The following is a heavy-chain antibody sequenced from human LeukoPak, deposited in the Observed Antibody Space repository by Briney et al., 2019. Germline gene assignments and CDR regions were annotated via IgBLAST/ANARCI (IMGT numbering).Heavy chain of an antibody. CDR3: ARVKDPGGYYYYYYMDI. CDR1: GFTLKNYW. V-gene: IGHV4-34*01. J-gene: IGHJ6*03. D-gene: IGHD3-16*01. Sequence: PGGSLRLSCGASGFTLKNYWMSWIRQPPGKGLEWIGEINHSGSTNYNPSLKSRVTISVDTSKNQFSLKVSSVTAADTAVYYCARVKDPGGYYYYYYMDIWGKGNTVTVSS. CDR2: INHSGST.